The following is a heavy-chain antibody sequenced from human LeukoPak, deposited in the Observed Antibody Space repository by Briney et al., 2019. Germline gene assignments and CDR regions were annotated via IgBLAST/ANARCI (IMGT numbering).Heavy chain of an antibody. D-gene: IGHD1-26*01. CDR2: IYYSGGT. V-gene: IGHV4-59*08. CDR1: GRSISSYY. Sequence: SETLSLTCTVPGRSISSYYWSWIRQPPGKGLEWIGYIYYSGGTNYNPSLKSRVTISVDTSKNQFSLKLSSVTAADTAVYYCARLGFSNSGSYLAPSDYWGQGTLVTVSS. J-gene: IGHJ4*02. CDR3: ARLGFSNSGSYLAPSDY.